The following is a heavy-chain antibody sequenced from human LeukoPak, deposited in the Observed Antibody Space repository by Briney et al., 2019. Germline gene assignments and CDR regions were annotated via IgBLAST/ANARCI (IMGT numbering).Heavy chain of an antibody. V-gene: IGHV4-4*02. Sequence: SETLSLTCSVSIGSISSSKWWSWVRQSPVKGLEWSGEIYLYGTTNYNPSFTSRVTMSVDRSRNQFSLKLTSVTAADTAVYYCARQKWEQQGRDYYFNGLDVWGPGTTVTVSS. CDR1: IGSISSSKW. CDR3: ARQKWEQQGRDYYFNGLDV. J-gene: IGHJ6*02. D-gene: IGHD1/OR15-1a*01. CDR2: IYLYGTT.